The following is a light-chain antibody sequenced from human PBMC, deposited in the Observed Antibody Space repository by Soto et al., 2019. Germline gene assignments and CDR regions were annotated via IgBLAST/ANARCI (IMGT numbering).Light chain of an antibody. Sequence: DIQMTQSPSSLSASVGDRVTITCRASQDISNYLNWYQQRPGKAPKLLIYDASNLARGVPSRFSGTRSGFYFTFAITSLQPEDVATYYCQQSDSLPITFCQGTRLEI. CDR3: QQSDSLPIT. CDR2: DAS. CDR1: QDISNY. J-gene: IGKJ5*01. V-gene: IGKV1-33*01.